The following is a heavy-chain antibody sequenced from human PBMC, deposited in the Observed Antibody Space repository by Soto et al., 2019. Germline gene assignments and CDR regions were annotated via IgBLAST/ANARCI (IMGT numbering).Heavy chain of an antibody. V-gene: IGHV3-30*18. Sequence: QVQLVESGGGVVQPGRSLRLSCAASGFTFSSYGMHWVRQAPGKGLEWVAVISYDGSNKYYADSVKVRFTISRDNSKNTLYLQMNSLRAEDTAVYYCSKGGPMVRGPRGYFDSWGQGTLVTVSS. CDR2: ISYDGSNK. D-gene: IGHD3-10*01. J-gene: IGHJ4*02. CDR1: GFTFSSYG. CDR3: SKGGPMVRGPRGYFDS.